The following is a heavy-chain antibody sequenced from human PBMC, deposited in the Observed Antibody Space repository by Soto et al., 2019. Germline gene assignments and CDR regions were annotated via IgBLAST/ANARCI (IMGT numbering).Heavy chain of an antibody. V-gene: IGHV1-69*06. J-gene: IGHJ4*02. CDR1: GDTLNNYA. D-gene: IGHD3-10*01. CDR3: AREQVSGTYFTC. Sequence: QVQLVQSGAEVKKAESSVKVSCKASGDTLNNYALSWVRQAPGEGLEWMGGIIPMFGTPNYAQKFQGRVTISADKSTSTVYMELSSLRSEDTAVYFCAREQVSGTYFTCWGQGTPVTVSS. CDR2: IIPMFGTP.